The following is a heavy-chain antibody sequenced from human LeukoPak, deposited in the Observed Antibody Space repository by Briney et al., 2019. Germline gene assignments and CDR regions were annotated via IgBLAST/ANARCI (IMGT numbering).Heavy chain of an antibody. CDR2: IKSKTDGGTT. CDR3: ARDLVGGSGSLAWGPKEINKWNCFDS. Sequence: GGSLRLSCAASGFTLSNAWMSWVLQAPGPGLESVGRIKSKTDGGTTDYAAPVKGRFTISRDDSKNTLYLQMNSLTTEDTAVYYCARDLVGGSGSLAWGPKEINKWNCFDSWGQGTLVTVSS. J-gene: IGHJ5*01. CDR1: GFTLSNAW. V-gene: IGHV3-15*01. D-gene: IGHD1-26*01.